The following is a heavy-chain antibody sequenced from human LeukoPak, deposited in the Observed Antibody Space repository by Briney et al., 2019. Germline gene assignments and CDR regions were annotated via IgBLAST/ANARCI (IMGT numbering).Heavy chain of an antibody. CDR1: GFVFSTYS. Sequence: GGSLRLSCAASGFVFSTYSMNWVRQAPGKGLEWVSYISSSNSAIYYADSVRGRFTISRDNAKNSLYLRMNSLRDEDTAIYYCARSIPYGTTWYGRSDYWGQGTLVTVSS. V-gene: IGHV3-48*02. J-gene: IGHJ4*02. CDR2: ISSSNSAI. D-gene: IGHD6-13*01. CDR3: ARSIPYGTTWYGRSDY.